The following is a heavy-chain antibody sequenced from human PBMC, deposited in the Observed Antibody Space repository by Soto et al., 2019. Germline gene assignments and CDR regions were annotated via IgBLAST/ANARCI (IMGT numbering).Heavy chain of an antibody. V-gene: IGHV4-34*01. CDR2: INHSGST. Sequence: SETLSLTCAVYGGFVSSGSYYWSWIRQPPGKGLEWIGEINHSGSTNYNPSLKSRVTISVDTSKNQFSLKLSSVTAADTAVYYCARVSCSSTSCYAGRYYYYYGMDVWGQGTTVTVSS. CDR3: ARVSCSSTSCYAGRYYYYYGMDV. J-gene: IGHJ6*02. CDR1: GGFVSSGSYY. D-gene: IGHD2-2*01.